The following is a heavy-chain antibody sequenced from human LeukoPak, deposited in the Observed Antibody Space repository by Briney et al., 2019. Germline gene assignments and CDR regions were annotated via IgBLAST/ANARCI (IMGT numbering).Heavy chain of an antibody. Sequence: GGSLRLSCAASGFTFSGSAMHWVRQASGKGLEWVGRIRSKANSYATAYAASVKGRFTISRDDSKNTAYLQMNSLKTEDTAVYYCVRGPYGSGISNWFDPWGQGTLVIVSS. CDR1: GFTFSGSA. CDR3: VRGPYGSGISNWFDP. V-gene: IGHV3-73*01. D-gene: IGHD3-10*01. J-gene: IGHJ5*02. CDR2: IRSKANSYAT.